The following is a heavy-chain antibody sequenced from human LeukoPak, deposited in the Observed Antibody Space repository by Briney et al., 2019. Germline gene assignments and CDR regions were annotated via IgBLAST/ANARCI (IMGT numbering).Heavy chain of an antibody. Sequence: GESLKISCKGSGYSFTSYWIGWVRQMPGKGLEWMGIIYPGDSDTRYSPSFQGQVTISADKSISTAYLQWSSLKASDTAMYHCARHSGLRFLEWLDWFDPWGQGTLVTVSS. CDR2: IYPGDSDT. CDR3: ARHSGLRFLEWLDWFDP. J-gene: IGHJ5*02. D-gene: IGHD3-3*01. V-gene: IGHV5-51*01. CDR1: GYSFTSYW.